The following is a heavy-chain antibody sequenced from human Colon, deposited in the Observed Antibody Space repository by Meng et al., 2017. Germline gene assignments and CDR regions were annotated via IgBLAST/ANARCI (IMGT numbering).Heavy chain of an antibody. J-gene: IGHJ4*02. CDR3: ARGTPGRSYSDY. Sequence: VHRGHCGDGVKKPGASVRVSCEASGYTFASYGISWLRQAPGQGLEWMGWFVNNVDTYTAQKFQGRVIMTTDTHTSTAFMELRSLRSDDTAVYYCARGTPGRSYSDYWGQGTLVTVSS. V-gene: IGHV1-18*01. CDR1: GYTFASYG. CDR2: FVNNVDT. D-gene: IGHD3-10*01.